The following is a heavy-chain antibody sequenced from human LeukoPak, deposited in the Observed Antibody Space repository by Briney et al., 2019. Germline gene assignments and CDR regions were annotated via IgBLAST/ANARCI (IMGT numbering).Heavy chain of an antibody. J-gene: IGHJ4*02. CDR3: ARDSFETDIDY. V-gene: IGHV3-7*01. CDR2: IKEDGSEK. Sequence: GGSLRLSCAVSGFTFSTYWMSWVRQAPGKGLEWVGNIKEDGSEKYCVDSMKGRFTFSRDNAKNSLYLQMNSLRVEDTAVYYCARDSFETDIDYWGQGTLVTASS. D-gene: IGHD1-14*01. CDR1: GFTFSTYW.